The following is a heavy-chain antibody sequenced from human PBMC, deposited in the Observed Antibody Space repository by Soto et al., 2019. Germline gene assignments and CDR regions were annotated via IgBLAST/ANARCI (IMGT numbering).Heavy chain of an antibody. CDR2: ITSSSGGSA. D-gene: IGHD1-1*01. Sequence: GGSLRLSCAASGFTFSSYAMSWVRQAPGKGLERVSSITSSSGGSASYTDSVKGRFTISRDSSSNTVYLQVNSLRAEDTAVYYCAKSTYTIPSVVAAGFDYWGQGTLVTVSS. V-gene: IGHV3-23*01. CDR1: GFTFSSYA. CDR3: AKSTYTIPSVVAAGFDY. J-gene: IGHJ4*02.